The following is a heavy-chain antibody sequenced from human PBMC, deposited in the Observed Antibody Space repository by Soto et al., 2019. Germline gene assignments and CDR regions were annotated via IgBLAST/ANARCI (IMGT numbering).Heavy chain of an antibody. CDR1: GGSMSSGGYY. D-gene: IGHD3-9*01. J-gene: IGHJ3*02. CDR2: IYYSGST. CDR3: ATYPPTASISRVSKWAFDI. V-gene: IGHV4-31*03. Sequence: SETLSLTCTVSGGSMSSGGYYWSWIRQHPGKGLEWIGYIYYSGSTYYNPSLKSRVTISVDTSKNQFSLKLSSVTAADTAVYYCATYPPTASISRVSKWAFDIWGQGTMVTVSS.